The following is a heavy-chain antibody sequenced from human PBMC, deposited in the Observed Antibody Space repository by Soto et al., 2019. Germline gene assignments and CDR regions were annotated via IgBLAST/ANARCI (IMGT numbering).Heavy chain of an antibody. CDR3: ARGSSIAGLYYGMDV. J-gene: IGHJ6*02. Sequence: QVQLQESGPGLVKPSQTLSLTCTVSGGSISSGGYYWTWIRQHPGKGLEWIGYNYYSGITYYNPSLKRRVHISLDTSKKQCSLKMRSVHAADTAVYYCARGSSIAGLYYGMDVWGQGTTVTVSS. CDR2: NYYSGIT. D-gene: IGHD6-6*01. CDR1: GGSISSGGYY. V-gene: IGHV4-31*03.